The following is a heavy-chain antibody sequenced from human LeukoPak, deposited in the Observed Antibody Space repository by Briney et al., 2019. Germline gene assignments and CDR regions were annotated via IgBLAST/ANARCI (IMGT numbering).Heavy chain of an antibody. CDR3: ARGFLDY. V-gene: IGHV3-7*04. CDR2: IKPDGSDK. Sequence: GWSLRLSCAASGFTFSTYWMGWVRQAPGKGLEWVANIKPDGSDKYYVDSVKGRFSISRDNAKNSLYLQMNSLRAEDSAVYYCARGFLDYWGQGTLVTVSS. CDR1: GFTFSTYW. J-gene: IGHJ4*02. D-gene: IGHD3-3*01.